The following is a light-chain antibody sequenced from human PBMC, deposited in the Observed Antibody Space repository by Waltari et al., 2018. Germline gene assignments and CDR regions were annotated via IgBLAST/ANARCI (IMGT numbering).Light chain of an antibody. V-gene: IGLV1-40*01. CDR2: GNT. CDR1: FSNIGAGYD. Sequence: QSILTQPPSVSGAPGQRVTISCTGSFSNIGAGYDIHWYQRPQGDAPQLLPHGNTNRPSGVPDRFSGSTSGTSASLAIAGLQTEDEADYFCQSYDTTLGTVIFGGGTKLTVL. J-gene: IGLJ2*01. CDR3: QSYDTTLGTVI.